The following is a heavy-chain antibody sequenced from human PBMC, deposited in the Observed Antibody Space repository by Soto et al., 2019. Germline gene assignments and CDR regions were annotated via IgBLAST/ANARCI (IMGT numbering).Heavy chain of an antibody. CDR1: GGSFSGYY. Sequence: SETLSLTCAVYGGSFSGYYWSWIRQPPGKWLEWIGEINHSGSTNYNPSLKSRVTISVDTSKNQFSLKLSSVTAADTAVYYCARWVVVVPAASYYYYGMDVWGQGTTVTVSS. V-gene: IGHV4-34*01. CDR3: ARWVVVVPAASYYYYGMDV. D-gene: IGHD2-2*01. J-gene: IGHJ6*02. CDR2: INHSGST.